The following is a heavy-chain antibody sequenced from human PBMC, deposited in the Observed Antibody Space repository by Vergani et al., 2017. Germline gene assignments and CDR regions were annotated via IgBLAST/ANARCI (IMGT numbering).Heavy chain of an antibody. CDR2: IYNSGNG. V-gene: IGHV4-39*01. J-gene: IGHJ2*01. D-gene: IGHD3-16*01. CDR1: GDSIISRSYY. CDR3: ASGKYYSDGTSHFCGRYFDV. Sequence: QMQLQESGPGLVKASETLSLTCTVSGDSIISRSYYWGWIRQPPGKGLEWIGSIYNSGNGDSSSSLKSRVTISADTSKNQFSLRLTSVTAADTAVYYCASGKYYSDGTSHFCGRYFDVWGRGTLVTVPS.